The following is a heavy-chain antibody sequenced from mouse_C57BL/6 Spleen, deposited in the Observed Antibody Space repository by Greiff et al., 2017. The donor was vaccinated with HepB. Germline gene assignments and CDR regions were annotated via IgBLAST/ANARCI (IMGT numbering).Heavy chain of an antibody. Sequence: DVMLVESGGGLVKPGGSLKLSCAASGFTFSSYAMSWVRQTPEKRLEWVATISDGGSYTYYPDNVKGRFTISRDNAKNNLYLQMSHLKSEDTAMYYCARGYGYDGAFDYWGQGTTLTVSS. V-gene: IGHV5-4*03. CDR1: GFTFSSYA. CDR3: ARGYGYDGAFDY. D-gene: IGHD2-2*01. CDR2: ISDGGSYT. J-gene: IGHJ2*01.